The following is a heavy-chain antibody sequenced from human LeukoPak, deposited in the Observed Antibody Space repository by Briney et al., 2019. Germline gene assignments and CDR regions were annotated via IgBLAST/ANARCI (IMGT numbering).Heavy chain of an antibody. J-gene: IGHJ4*02. CDR1: GYTFTGYY. V-gene: IGHV1-2*02. Sequence: GASVKVSCKASGYTFTGYYMHWVRQAPGQGLEWMGWINPNSGGTNYAQKFQGRVTMTRDTSISTAYMELSRLRSDDTAVYYCARPRRGVANPPFDYWGQGTLVTVSS. CDR3: ARPRRGVANPPFDY. D-gene: IGHD2-8*01. CDR2: INPNSGGT.